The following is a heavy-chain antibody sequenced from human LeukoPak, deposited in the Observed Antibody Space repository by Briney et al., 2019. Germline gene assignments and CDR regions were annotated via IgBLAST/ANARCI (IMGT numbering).Heavy chain of an antibody. V-gene: IGHV1-2*02. CDR1: GYTFTGYY. D-gene: IGHD3-3*01. J-gene: IGHJ5*02. CDR2: INPNSGGT. CDR3: ARVFGYYDFWSGYPNSYNWFAP. Sequence: ASVKVSCKASGYTFTGYYMHWVRQAPGQGLEWMGWINPNSGGTNYAQKFQGRVTMTRDTSISTAYMELSRLRSDDTAVYYCARVFGYYDFWSGYPNSYNWFAPWGQGTLVTVSS.